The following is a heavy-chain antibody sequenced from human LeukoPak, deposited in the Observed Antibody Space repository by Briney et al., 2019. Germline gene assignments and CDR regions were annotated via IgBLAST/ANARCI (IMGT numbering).Heavy chain of an antibody. CDR2: ISSSSSYI. J-gene: IGHJ4*02. D-gene: IGHD6-6*01. Sequence: PGGSLRLSCAASGFTFSSYSMNWVRQAPGKGLDWVSSISSSSSYIYYADSVKGRFTISRDNAKNSLYLQMNSLRAEDTAVYYCARARTSIAALDYWGQGTLVTVSS. V-gene: IGHV3-21*01. CDR3: ARARTSIAALDY. CDR1: GFTFSSYS.